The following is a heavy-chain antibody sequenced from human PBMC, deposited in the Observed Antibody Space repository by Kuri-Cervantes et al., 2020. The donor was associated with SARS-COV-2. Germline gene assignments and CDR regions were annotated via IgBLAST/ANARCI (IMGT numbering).Heavy chain of an antibody. D-gene: IGHD6-6*01. CDR2: ISSSSSPI. J-gene: IGHJ6*02. CDR1: GFTVNTYS. V-gene: IGHV3-48*01. CDR3: VREGFGSSSHNYGMDV. Sequence: LSLTCAASGFTVNTYSMNWVRQVPGKGLEWLSYISSSSSPIFYADSVKGRFTISRANVENSLYLQMNSLRPQDTAVYYCVREGFGSSSHNYGMDVWGQGTTVTVSS.